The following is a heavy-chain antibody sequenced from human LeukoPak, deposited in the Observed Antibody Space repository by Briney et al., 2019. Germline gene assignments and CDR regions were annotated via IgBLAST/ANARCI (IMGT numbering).Heavy chain of an antibody. CDR1: GFTFSGYW. Sequence: QPGGSLRLSCAASGFTFSGYWMTWVRQAPGKGLEWVANIKHDESEKYYVDSVKGRFTISRDNAKNSLYLQMNSLRAEDTAVYYCANHLACGSTSCPSFDYWGQGTLVTVSS. J-gene: IGHJ4*01. CDR2: IKHDESEK. V-gene: IGHV3-7*01. CDR3: ANHLACGSTSCPSFDY. D-gene: IGHD2-2*01.